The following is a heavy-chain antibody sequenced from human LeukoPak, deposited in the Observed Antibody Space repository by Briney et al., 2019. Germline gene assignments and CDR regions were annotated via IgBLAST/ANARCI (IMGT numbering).Heavy chain of an antibody. D-gene: IGHD3-9*01. CDR3: ARGRAISQCRAHYYDYYMDV. V-gene: IGHV4-34*01. J-gene: IGHJ6*03. CDR1: GGSFSGYY. CDR2: SNHRRST. Sequence: SETLSLTCAVYGGSFSGYYWCWIRRPPARGLEGIGESNHRRSTNYNPSLKSRVTISLDKTKNKYSLKQRSVTAADTAVYYCARGRAISQCRAHYYDYYMDVWGKGTTVTVSS.